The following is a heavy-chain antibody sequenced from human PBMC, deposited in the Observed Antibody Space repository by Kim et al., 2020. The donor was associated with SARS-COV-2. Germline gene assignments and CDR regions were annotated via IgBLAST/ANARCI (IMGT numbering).Heavy chain of an antibody. J-gene: IGHJ6*03. CDR3: ARDRSELARRWNYYYYYMDV. Sequence: RFTISRDNDKNSLYLQMNSLRAEDTAVYYCARDRSELARRWNYYYYYMDVWGKGTTVTVSS. V-gene: IGHV3-48*03. D-gene: IGHD6-6*01.